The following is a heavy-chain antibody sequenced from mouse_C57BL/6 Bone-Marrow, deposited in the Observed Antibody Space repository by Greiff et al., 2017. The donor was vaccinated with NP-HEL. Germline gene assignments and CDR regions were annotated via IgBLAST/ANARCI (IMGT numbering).Heavy chain of an antibody. CDR2: ISSGGDYI. V-gene: IGHV5-9-1*02. J-gene: IGHJ2*01. CDR3: TRDSPYYYGSHYFDY. Sequence: DVQLVESGEGLVKPGGSLKLSCAASGFTFSSYAMSWVRQTPEKRLEWVAYISSGGDYIYYADTVKGRFTISRDNARNTLYLQMSSLKSEDTAMYYCTRDSPYYYGSHYFDYWGQGTTLTVSS. CDR1: GFTFSSYA. D-gene: IGHD1-1*01.